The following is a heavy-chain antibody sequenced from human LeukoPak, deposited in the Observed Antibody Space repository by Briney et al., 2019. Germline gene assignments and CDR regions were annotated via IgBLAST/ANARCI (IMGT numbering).Heavy chain of an antibody. CDR2: ISGSGGTT. CDR3: AKAYVDTTYFDS. J-gene: IGHJ4*02. Sequence: GGSLRLSCTAFGFTSSSYAMRWVRQDPGKGLEWVSAISGSGGTTYYADSVKGRFTISRDNSKNTLYLQMNSLRVEDTAIYYCAKAYVDTTYFDSWGQGTLVTVSS. D-gene: IGHD5-18*01. V-gene: IGHV3-23*01. CDR1: GFTSSSYA.